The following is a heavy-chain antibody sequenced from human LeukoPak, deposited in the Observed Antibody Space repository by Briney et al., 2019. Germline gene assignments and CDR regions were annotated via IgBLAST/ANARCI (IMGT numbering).Heavy chain of an antibody. CDR1: GYTFTSYG. J-gene: IGHJ6*03. D-gene: IGHD3-16*01. CDR3: ARDRTLSPYYCYYYMDV. V-gene: IGHV1-18*01. Sequence: GASVKVSCKASGYTFTSYGISWVRQAPGQGLEWMGWISAYDGNTNYAQKLQGRVTMTTDTSTSTAYMELRSLRSDDTAVYYCARDRTLSPYYCYYYMDVWGKGTTVTVSS. CDR2: ISAYDGNT.